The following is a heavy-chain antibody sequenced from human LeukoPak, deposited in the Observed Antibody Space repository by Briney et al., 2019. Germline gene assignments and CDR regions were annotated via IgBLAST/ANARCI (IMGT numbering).Heavy chain of an antibody. J-gene: IGHJ4*02. CDR3: ARNEWGSYYFDY. D-gene: IGHD1-1*01. V-gene: IGHV3-21*01. CDR1: GFTFNSYS. CDR2: ISGSSGYI. Sequence: KAGGSLILSCAASGFTFNSYSMNWVRQAPGKGLEWVSSISGSSGYIYYADSVKGRFTISRDNAKNSLYLQMNSLRAEDTAVYYCARNEWGSYYFDYWGQGTLVTVSS.